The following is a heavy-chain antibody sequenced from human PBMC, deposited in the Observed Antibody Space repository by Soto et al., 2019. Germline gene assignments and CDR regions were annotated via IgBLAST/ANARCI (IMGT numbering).Heavy chain of an antibody. CDR3: ARELRSRMVRGVLLHEGPARDNWFEP. V-gene: IGHV1-18*01. Sequence: QVQLVQSGAEVKKPGASVKVSCKASGYTFTSYGISWVRQAPGQGLEWMGWISAYNGNTNYAQKLQGRVTMTTDTSTSTAYMELRSLRSDDTAVYYCARELRSRMVRGVLLHEGPARDNWFEPWGQGTLVTVSS. D-gene: IGHD3-10*01. CDR2: ISAYNGNT. J-gene: IGHJ5*02. CDR1: GYTFTSYG.